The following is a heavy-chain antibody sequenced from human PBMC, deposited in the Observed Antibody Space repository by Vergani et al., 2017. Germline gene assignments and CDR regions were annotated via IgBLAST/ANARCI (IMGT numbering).Heavy chain of an antibody. D-gene: IGHD3-3*01. CDR3: ANQDKTYYDFWSGYPPGYYMDV. CDR1: GFTFSSYA. CDR2: ISGSGGST. J-gene: IGHJ6*03. Sequence: EVDLVESGGGLVQPGGSLRLSCAASGFTFSSYAMSWVRQAPGKGLEWVSAISGSGGSTYYADSVKGRFTISRDNSKNTLYLQMNSLRAEDTAVYYCANQDKTYYDFWSGYPPGYYMDVWGKGTTVTVSS. V-gene: IGHV3-23*04.